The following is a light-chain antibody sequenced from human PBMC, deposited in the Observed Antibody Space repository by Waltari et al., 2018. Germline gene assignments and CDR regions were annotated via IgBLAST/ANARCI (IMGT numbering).Light chain of an antibody. V-gene: IGKV1-5*03. J-gene: IGKJ1*01. Sequence: DIQMTQSPSTLSASVGDRVTITCRASQSISSWLAWYQQKPGKAPKLLIYKASSLESGVLSRFSGSGSGTEFTLTISSLQPDDFATYYCQQYNSYWRTFGQGTKVEIK. CDR2: KAS. CDR1: QSISSW. CDR3: QQYNSYWRT.